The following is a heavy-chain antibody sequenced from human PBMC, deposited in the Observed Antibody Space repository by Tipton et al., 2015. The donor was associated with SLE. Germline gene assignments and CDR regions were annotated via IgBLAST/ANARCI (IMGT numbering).Heavy chain of an antibody. CDR2: IYYSGRT. Sequence: TLSLTCTVSGGSISSYYWSWIRQPPGKGLEWIGSIYYSGRTYYNPPLKSRVTISVDTSKNQFSLKLSSVTAADTAVYYCATSDYGDYVPYAFDIWGQGTMVTVSS. CDR1: GGSISSYY. J-gene: IGHJ3*02. V-gene: IGHV4-59*12. CDR3: ATSDYGDYVPYAFDI. D-gene: IGHD4-17*01.